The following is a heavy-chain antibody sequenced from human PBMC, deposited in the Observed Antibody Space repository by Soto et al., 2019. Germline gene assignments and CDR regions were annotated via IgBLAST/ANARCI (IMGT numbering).Heavy chain of an antibody. J-gene: IGHJ4*02. CDR1: GYTFTSYG. D-gene: IGHD2-2*01. CDR3: ARDLGQYQLLPPPDY. V-gene: IGHV1-18*01. Sequence: GASVKVSCKASGYTFTSYGISWVRQAPGQGLEWMGRISAYNGNTNYAQKLQGRVTMTTDTSTSTAYMELRSLRSDDTAVYYCARDLGQYQLLPPPDYWGQGTLVTVSS. CDR2: ISAYNGNT.